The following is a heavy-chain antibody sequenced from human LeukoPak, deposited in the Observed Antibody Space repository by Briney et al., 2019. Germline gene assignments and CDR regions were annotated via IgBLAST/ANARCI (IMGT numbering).Heavy chain of an antibody. V-gene: IGHV1-69*13. D-gene: IGHD5-12*01. CDR3: ARDLNGGYDLDY. J-gene: IGHJ4*02. CDR1: GGTFSSSA. CDR2: IIPIFGTA. Sequence: SAKVSCKASGGTFSSSAISWVRQAPGQGLEWMGGIIPIFGTANYAQKFQGRVTITADESTSTAYMELSSLRSEDTAVYYCARDLNGGYDLDYWGQGTLVTVSS.